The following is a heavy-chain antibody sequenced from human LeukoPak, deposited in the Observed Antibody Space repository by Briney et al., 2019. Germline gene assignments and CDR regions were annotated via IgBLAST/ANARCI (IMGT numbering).Heavy chain of an antibody. V-gene: IGHV4-59*01. J-gene: IGHJ4*02. CDR2: IYYSGST. CDR3: ASAYSSSSALRY. CDR1: GGSISSYY. D-gene: IGHD6-6*01. Sequence: PSETLSLTCTVPGGSISSYYWSWIRQPPGKGLEWIGYIYYSGSTNYNPSLKSRVTISVDTSKNQFSLKLNSVTAADTAVYYCASAYSSSSALRYWGQGTLVTVSS.